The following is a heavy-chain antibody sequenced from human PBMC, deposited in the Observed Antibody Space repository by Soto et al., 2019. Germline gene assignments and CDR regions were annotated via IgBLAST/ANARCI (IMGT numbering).Heavy chain of an antibody. Sequence: SETLCLTCSGSGGSMSRCYWSWCRQPPGKGLEWIGYIYYSGSTNYNPSLKSRVTISVDTSKNQFSLKLSSVTAADTAVYYCARGVWFGELHFGAFDIWAQGTMVTGSS. V-gene: IGHV4-59*01. D-gene: IGHD3-10*01. CDR3: ARGVWFGELHFGAFDI. J-gene: IGHJ3*02. CDR2: IYYSGST. CDR1: GGSMSRCY.